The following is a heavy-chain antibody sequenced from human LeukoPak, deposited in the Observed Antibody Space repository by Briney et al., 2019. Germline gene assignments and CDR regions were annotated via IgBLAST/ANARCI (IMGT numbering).Heavy chain of an antibody. CDR2: INHSGST. Sequence: SETLSLTCAVYGGSFSGYYWSWIRQPPGKGLEWIGEINHSGSTNFNPSLKSRVTISVGTSKNQFSLKLSSVTAADTAVYYCARDLHYGDYEDYWGQGTLVTVSS. CDR1: GGSFSGYY. J-gene: IGHJ4*02. D-gene: IGHD4-17*01. CDR3: ARDLHYGDYEDY. V-gene: IGHV4-34*01.